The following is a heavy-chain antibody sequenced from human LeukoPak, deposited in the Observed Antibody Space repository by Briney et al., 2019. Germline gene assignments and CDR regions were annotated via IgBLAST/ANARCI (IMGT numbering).Heavy chain of an antibody. D-gene: IGHD4-23*01. V-gene: IGHV3-48*01. Sequence: GGSLRLSCAASGFTFSSYSMNWVRQAPGKGLEWVSYISSSSSTIYYADSVKGRFTISRDNAKNSLYLQMNSLRAEDTAVYYCARETTVEAFDIWGQGTMVTVSS. CDR2: ISSSSSTI. CDR1: GFTFSSYS. CDR3: ARETTVEAFDI. J-gene: IGHJ3*02.